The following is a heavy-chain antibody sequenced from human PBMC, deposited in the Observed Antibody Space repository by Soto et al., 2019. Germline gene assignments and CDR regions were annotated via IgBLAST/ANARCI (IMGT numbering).Heavy chain of an antibody. J-gene: IGHJ5*02. CDR1: GGSFIGYY. V-gene: IGHV4-34*01. Sequence: SETLSLTCAVYGGSFIGYYCIFIRHPPLKWLEWIVEINHSGSTNYNPSLKSRVTISVDTSKNQFSLKLSSVTAADTAVYYCARPLRVSNWFDPWGQGTLVTVSS. CDR2: INHSGST. CDR3: ARPLRVSNWFDP. D-gene: IGHD3-22*01.